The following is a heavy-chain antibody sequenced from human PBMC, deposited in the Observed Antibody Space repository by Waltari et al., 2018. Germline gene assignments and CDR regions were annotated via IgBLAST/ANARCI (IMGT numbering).Heavy chain of an antibody. CDR2: INTYGRIT. J-gene: IGHJ4*02. V-gene: IGHV3-74*01. CDR3: VLYRSEFLGDC. Sequence: QLVESGGGLVQPGGSLKLSCAASGFTFSNYWLHWVRQAPGKGLLSFAHINTYGRITNYADSVKGRFTISRDNAKNTLFLQMNSLRAEDTALYYCVLYRSEFLGDCWGRGTLVTVSS. CDR1: GFTFSNYW. D-gene: IGHD6-25*01.